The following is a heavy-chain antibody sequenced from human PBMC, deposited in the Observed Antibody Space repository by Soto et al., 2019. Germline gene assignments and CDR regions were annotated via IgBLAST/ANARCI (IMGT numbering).Heavy chain of an antibody. CDR2: IYYSGSA. D-gene: IGHD2-2*01. CDR1: GASISSSTYY. J-gene: IGHJ4*02. Sequence: SETLSLTCTVSGASISSSTYYWAWIRQPPGKGLEWIGRIYYSGSAYYNPSLKSRVTISVDTSKNQFSLKLSSVTAADTAVYYCSGYCGSTACPTFSDYWGQGTLVTVFS. CDR3: SGYCGSTACPTFSDY. V-gene: IGHV4-39*01.